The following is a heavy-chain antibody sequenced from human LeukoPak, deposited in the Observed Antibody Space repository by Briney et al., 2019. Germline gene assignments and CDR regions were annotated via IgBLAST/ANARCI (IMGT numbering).Heavy chain of an antibody. Sequence: GGSLRLSCAASGFTFSSYSMNWVRQAPGKGLEWVSSISSSSSYIYYADSVKGRFTISRDNAKNSLYLQMNSLRAEDTAVYYCARGGIAVAGTCFHYWGQGTLVTVSS. CDR1: GFTFSSYS. CDR3: ARGGIAVAGTCFHY. D-gene: IGHD6-19*01. V-gene: IGHV3-21*01. J-gene: IGHJ4*02. CDR2: ISSSSSYI.